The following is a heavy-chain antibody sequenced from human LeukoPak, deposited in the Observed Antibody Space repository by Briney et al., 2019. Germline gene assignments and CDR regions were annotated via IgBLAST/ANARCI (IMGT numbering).Heavy chain of an antibody. V-gene: IGHV1-46*01. CDR2: INHSGGNT. CDR1: GYTFTSYY. Sequence: ASVEVSCKASGYTFTSYYMHWVRQAPGQGLEWMGIINHSGGNTNYAQKLQGRVTMTTDTSTSTAYMELRSLRSDDTAVYYCARDRGGRYYYDSSGYPDYWGQGTLVTVSS. J-gene: IGHJ4*02. D-gene: IGHD3-22*01. CDR3: ARDRGGRYYYDSSGYPDY.